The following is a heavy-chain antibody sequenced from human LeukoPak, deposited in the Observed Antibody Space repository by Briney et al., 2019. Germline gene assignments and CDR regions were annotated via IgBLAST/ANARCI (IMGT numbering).Heavy chain of an antibody. D-gene: IGHD1-26*01. CDR3: ARGSPYARDAFDI. V-gene: IGHV1-3*01. Sequence: ASVKVSCKASGYTFTSYAMHWVRQAPGQRLEWMGWINAGNGNTKYSQKFQGRVTITRDTSASTAYMELSSLRSEDTAVYYCARGSPYARDAFDIWGQGTMVTVSS. CDR1: GYTFTSYA. CDR2: INAGNGNT. J-gene: IGHJ3*02.